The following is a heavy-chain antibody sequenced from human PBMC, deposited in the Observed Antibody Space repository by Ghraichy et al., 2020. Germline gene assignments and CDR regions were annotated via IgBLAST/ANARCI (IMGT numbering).Heavy chain of an antibody. CDR3: ATGSLQD. J-gene: IGHJ1*01. Sequence: GGSLRLSCAASGFTFSTYWMSWVRQAPGRGLEWVANMKPDGSEKYYVDSVKGRFTISKDNAKNSLYLQMNNLRAEDTAVYYCATGSLQDWGQGTLVTVSS. V-gene: IGHV3-7*01. CDR1: GFTFSTYW. CDR2: MKPDGSEK.